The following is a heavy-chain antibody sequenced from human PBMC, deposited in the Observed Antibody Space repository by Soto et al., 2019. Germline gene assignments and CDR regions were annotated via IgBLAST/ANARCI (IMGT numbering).Heavy chain of an antibody. Sequence: GGSLRLSCAASGFTFTNYWMHWVRQAPEXGLXXVXRVXXEXXXTSYADSVKGRFTVSRDNAKNTLYLQMNDLRVEDTAVYYCGSVFEYWGQGSLVTVSS. CDR1: GFTFTNYW. V-gene: IGHV3-74*01. CDR3: GSVFEY. J-gene: IGHJ4*02. CDR2: VXXEXXXT.